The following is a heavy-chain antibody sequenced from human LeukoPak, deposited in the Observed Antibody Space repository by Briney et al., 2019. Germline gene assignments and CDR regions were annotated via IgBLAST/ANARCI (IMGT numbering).Heavy chain of an antibody. CDR3: ARDKRRYDYVWGSYSP. CDR1: GYTFTCYY. J-gene: IGHJ5*02. Sequence: ASVKVSCKASGYTFTCYYMHWVRQAPGQGLEWMGWINPNSGGTNYAQKFQGRVTMTRDTSISTAYMELSRLRSDDTAVYYCARDKRRYDYVWGSYSPWGQGTLVTVSS. CDR2: INPNSGGT. D-gene: IGHD3-16*01. V-gene: IGHV1-2*02.